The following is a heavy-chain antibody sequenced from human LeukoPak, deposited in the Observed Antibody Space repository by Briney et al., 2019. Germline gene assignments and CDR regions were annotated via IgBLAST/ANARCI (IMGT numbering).Heavy chain of an antibody. J-gene: IGHJ4*02. Sequence: GGSLRLSCAASGFTFSRYWMHWVRQAPGKGLEWVSRVNGDGSTTTYADSVKGRFTISRDNAKNTLYLQMNSLRVEDTAVYFCARDRGSGWYGGLGYWGQGTLVTVSS. CDR1: GFTFSRYW. D-gene: IGHD6-19*01. CDR2: VNGDGSTT. V-gene: IGHV3-74*01. CDR3: ARDRGSGWYGGLGY.